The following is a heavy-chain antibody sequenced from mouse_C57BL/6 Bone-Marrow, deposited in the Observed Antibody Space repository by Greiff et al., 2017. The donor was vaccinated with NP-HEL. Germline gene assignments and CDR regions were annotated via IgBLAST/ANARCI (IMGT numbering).Heavy chain of an antibody. Sequence: VQLKESGTVLARPGASVKMSCKTSGYTFTSYSMHWVKQRPGQGLEWIGAIYPGNSDTSYNQKFKGKAKLTAVTSASTAYMELSSLTNEDSAVYYCTRRDYYYGSSYDYFDYWGQGTTLTVSS. J-gene: IGHJ2*01. CDR2: IYPGNSDT. CDR1: GYTFTSYS. V-gene: IGHV1-5*01. CDR3: TRRDYYYGSSYDYFDY. D-gene: IGHD1-1*01.